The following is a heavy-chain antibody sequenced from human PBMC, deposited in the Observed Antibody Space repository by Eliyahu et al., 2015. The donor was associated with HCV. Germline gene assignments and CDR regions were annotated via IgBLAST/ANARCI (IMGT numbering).Heavy chain of an antibody. J-gene: IGHJ6*03. Sequence: EVQLVESGGGLVKPGGSLRLXCAASGFXFSXAWMSWVRQAPGKGLEWIGRIKSKTDGGTTDYAAPVKGRFTISRDDSKSTLYLQMNSLKTEDTAVYYCTTGAPGGFDYYLDVWGNKGPRSPSP. CDR2: IKSKTDGGTT. CDR1: GFXFSXAW. V-gene: IGHV3-15*01. CDR3: TTGAPGGFDYYLDV. D-gene: IGHD3-10*01.